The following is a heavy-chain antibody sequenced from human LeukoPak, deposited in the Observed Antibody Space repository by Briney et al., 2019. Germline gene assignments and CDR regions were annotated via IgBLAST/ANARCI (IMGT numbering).Heavy chain of an antibody. CDR2: IKQDGSEK. CDR3: ARVCGGDCYSFGYYFDY. CDR1: GFTFSSYW. Sequence: GGSLRISCAASGFTFSSYWMSWVRQAPGKGLEWVANIKQDGSEKYYVDSVKGRFTISRDNAKNSLYLQMNSLRAEDTAVYYCARVCGGDCYSFGYYFDYWGQGTLVTVSS. V-gene: IGHV3-7*01. J-gene: IGHJ4*02. D-gene: IGHD2-21*02.